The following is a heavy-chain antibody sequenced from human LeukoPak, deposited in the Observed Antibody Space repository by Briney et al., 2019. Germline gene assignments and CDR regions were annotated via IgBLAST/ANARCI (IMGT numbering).Heavy chain of an antibody. Sequence: PGGSLRLSCAASGFTFSSYVMYWVRQAPGKGLEWVAQISYDGSKKYYADSVKGRFTISRDNAKNTLSLHMNSLRAEDTSLYYYAKDRAAEVVTTFDSWGQGTLVTVSS. CDR1: GFTFSSYV. D-gene: IGHD5-12*01. CDR3: AKDRAAEVVTTFDS. CDR2: ISYDGSKK. V-gene: IGHV3-30-3*01. J-gene: IGHJ4*02.